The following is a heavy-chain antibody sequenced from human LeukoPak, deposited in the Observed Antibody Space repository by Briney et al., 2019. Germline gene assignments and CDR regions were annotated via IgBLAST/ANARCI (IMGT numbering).Heavy chain of an antibody. CDR2: IPYDGSNK. J-gene: IGHJ6*02. CDR3: AKDRGYCSSTSCEYYYYYGMDV. CDR1: GFTFSSYG. V-gene: IGHV3-30*18. D-gene: IGHD2-2*01. Sequence: GGSLRLSCAASGFTFSSYGMHWVRQAPGKGLEWVAVIPYDGSNKYYADSVKGRFTISRDNSKNTLYLQMNSLRAEDTAVYYCAKDRGYCSSTSCEYYYYYGMDVWGQGTTVTVSS.